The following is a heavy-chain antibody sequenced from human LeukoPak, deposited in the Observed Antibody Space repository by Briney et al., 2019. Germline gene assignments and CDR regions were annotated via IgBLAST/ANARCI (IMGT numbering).Heavy chain of an antibody. J-gene: IGHJ4*02. V-gene: IGHV4-39*01. D-gene: IGHD3-3*02. Sequence: SETLSLTCTVSGGSISTTNYYWGWIRQPPGKGLEWIGSIYYSGSTYYNPPLKSRVTISAATSKNQFSLNLSSVTAADTAVYFCARNMADSALEFDFWGQGTLLTASS. CDR2: IYYSGST. CDR3: ARNMADSALEFDF. CDR1: GGSISTTNYY.